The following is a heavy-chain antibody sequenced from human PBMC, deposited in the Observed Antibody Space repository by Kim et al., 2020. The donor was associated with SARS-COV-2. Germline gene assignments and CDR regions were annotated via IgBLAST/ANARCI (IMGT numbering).Heavy chain of an antibody. V-gene: IGHV4-39*01. J-gene: IGHJ3*02. CDR3: ARNKSHDAFDI. Sequence: SNSHQSLKGGVALSVDTSKNQFSLKLSAVTAADSAVYYCARNKSHDAFDIWGQGTMVTVSS. CDR2: S.